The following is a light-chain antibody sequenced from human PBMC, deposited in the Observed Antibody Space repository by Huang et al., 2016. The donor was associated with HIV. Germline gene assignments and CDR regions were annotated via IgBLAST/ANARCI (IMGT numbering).Light chain of an antibody. J-gene: IGKJ1*01. CDR1: QSVSSHY. V-gene: IGKV3-20*01. CDR2: SAS. CDR3: QQYGTTPPRT. Sequence: EIVLTQSPGTLSLSPGERATLSCRASQSVSSHYFAWYQQKPGQAPRLLIYSASNRATGIPDRFGGSGSGTDFTVTISRLEPEDFAVYYCQQYGTTPPRTFGQGTTVEI.